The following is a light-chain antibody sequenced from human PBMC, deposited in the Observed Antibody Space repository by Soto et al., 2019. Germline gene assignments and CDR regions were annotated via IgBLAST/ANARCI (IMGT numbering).Light chain of an antibody. V-gene: IGKV1-39*01. CDR3: QQSYSAPVA. CDR1: QTISSY. Sequence: DIQMTQSPSSLSASVGDRVTITCRASQTISSYLNWYQKKPGKAPMLLIYGASSLQGGVPSRFSGSGSGTDFTLTISSLQPEDFATYYCQQSYSAPVAFGPGTKVDIK. J-gene: IGKJ3*01. CDR2: GAS.